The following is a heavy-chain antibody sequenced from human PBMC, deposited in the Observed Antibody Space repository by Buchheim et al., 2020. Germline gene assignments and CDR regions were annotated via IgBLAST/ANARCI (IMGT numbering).Heavy chain of an antibody. Sequence: EVQLVESGGGLVQPGGSLRLSCAASGFTFSSYEMNWVRQAPGKGLEWVSSISSSSSYIYYADSVKGRFTISRDNAKNSLYLQMNSLRAEDTAVYYCARDPLEITFGGVIVKGSFDYWGQGTL. CDR2: ISSSSSYI. CDR1: GFTFSSYE. D-gene: IGHD3-16*02. CDR3: ARDPLEITFGGVIVKGSFDY. V-gene: IGHV3-21*02. J-gene: IGHJ4*02.